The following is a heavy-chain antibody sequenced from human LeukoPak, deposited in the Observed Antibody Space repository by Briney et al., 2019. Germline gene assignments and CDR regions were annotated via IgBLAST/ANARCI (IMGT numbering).Heavy chain of an antibody. D-gene: IGHD2-2*01. CDR2: IYYSGST. Sequence: PSETLSLTCTVSGGSISSYYWSWIRQPPGKGLEWIGYIYYSGSTNYNPSLKSRVTISVDTSKNQFSLKLSSVTAADTAVYYCARHGEIVVVPAAADPSFDPWGLGTLVTVSS. J-gene: IGHJ5*02. CDR1: GGSISSYY. V-gene: IGHV4-59*08. CDR3: ARHGEIVVVPAAADPSFDP.